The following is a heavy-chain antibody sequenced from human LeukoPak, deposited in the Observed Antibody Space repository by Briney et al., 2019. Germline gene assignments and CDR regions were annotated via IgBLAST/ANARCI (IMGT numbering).Heavy chain of an antibody. J-gene: IGHJ3*02. V-gene: IGHV4-39*07. D-gene: IGHD3-16*02. CDR3: ARAGLSTYDYVWGSYRYEANDAFDI. Sequence: SETLSLTCTVSGGSISSSSYYWGWIRQPPGKGLEWIGSIYYSGSTYYNPSLKSRVTISVDTSKNQFSLKLSSVTAADTAVYYCARAGLSTYDYVWGSYRYEANDAFDIWGQGTMVTVSS. CDR1: GGSISSSSYY. CDR2: IYYSGST.